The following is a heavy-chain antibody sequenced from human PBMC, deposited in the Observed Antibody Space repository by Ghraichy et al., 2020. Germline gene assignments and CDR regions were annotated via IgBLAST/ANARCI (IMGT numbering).Heavy chain of an antibody. CDR3: ARGYGSGSGVIYYYYIDV. J-gene: IGHJ6*03. D-gene: IGHD3-10*01. Sequence: SVKVSCKASGGTFSSYAITWVRQAPGQGLEWMGGVIPVFGTANYAPRFQGRVTITADKSTSTAYMELSSLRSEDTAIYYCARGYGSGSGVIYYYYIDVWGKGTTVTVSS. CDR2: VIPVFGTA. CDR1: GGTFSSYA. V-gene: IGHV1-69*06.